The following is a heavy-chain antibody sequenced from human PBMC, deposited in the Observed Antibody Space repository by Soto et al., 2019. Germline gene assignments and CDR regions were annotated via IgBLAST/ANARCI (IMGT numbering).Heavy chain of an antibody. V-gene: IGHV1-18*01. CDR1: GYTFTSYG. CDR2: ITVYNGKT. J-gene: IGHJ4*02. D-gene: IGHD6-13*01. CDR3: ARSFGVAAADPFDY. Sequence: ATVKVSCKTSGYTFTSYGISWVRQAPGQGLEWMGWITVYNGKTDYAQKVQGRVTMTTDISTSTTYLELRSLRSDNTAVYYCARSFGVAAADPFDYWGQGTLVTVSS.